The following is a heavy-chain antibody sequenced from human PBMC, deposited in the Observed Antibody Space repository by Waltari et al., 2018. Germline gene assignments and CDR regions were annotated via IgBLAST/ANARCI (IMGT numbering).Heavy chain of an antibody. V-gene: IGHV1-8*01. CDR3: AREFGWRDSSSERDWFDP. J-gene: IGHJ5*02. CDR2: VNPNSGNT. CDR1: GYTFTSYD. D-gene: IGHD6-6*01. Sequence: QVQLVQSGAEVKKPGASVKVSCKASGYTFTSYDINWVRQATGQGLEWMGWVNPNSGNTGYAQKFQGRVTMTRNTSISTAYMELSSLRSEDTAVYYCAREFGWRDSSSERDWFDPWGQGTLVTVSS.